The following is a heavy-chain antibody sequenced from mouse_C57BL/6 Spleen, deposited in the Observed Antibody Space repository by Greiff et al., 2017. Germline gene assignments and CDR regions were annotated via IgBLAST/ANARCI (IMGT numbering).Heavy chain of an antibody. CDR3: ARGPTVVPSSSWFAY. CDR1: GYTFTSYW. D-gene: IGHD1-1*01. J-gene: IGHJ3*01. Sequence: VQLQQPGAELVRPGSSVKLSCKASGYTFTSYWMHWVKQRPIQGLEWIGNIDPSDSETHYNQKFKDKATLTVDKSSSTAYMQLSSLTSEDSAVYYCARGPTVVPSSSWFAYWGQGTLVTVSA. CDR2: IDPSDSET. V-gene: IGHV1-52*01.